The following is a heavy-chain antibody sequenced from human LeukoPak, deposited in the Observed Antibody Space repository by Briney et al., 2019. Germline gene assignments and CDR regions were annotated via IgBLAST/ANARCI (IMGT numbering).Heavy chain of an antibody. Sequence: QTGGSLRLSCAASGFTFSTYAMSWVRQAPGMGLEWVSAISGSGGSTYYADSVKGRFTISRDNSKNTLYLQMNSLRAEDTAVYYCAKDRNYDFFEAWGQGTLVTVSS. D-gene: IGHD3-3*01. V-gene: IGHV3-23*01. CDR3: AKDRNYDFFEA. CDR2: ISGSGGST. CDR1: GFTFSTYA. J-gene: IGHJ4*02.